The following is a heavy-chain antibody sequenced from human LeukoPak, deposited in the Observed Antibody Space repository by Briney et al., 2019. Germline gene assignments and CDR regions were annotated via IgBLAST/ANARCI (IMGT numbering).Heavy chain of an antibody. CDR2: IRQDGNEK. V-gene: IGHV3-7*01. J-gene: IGHJ5*01. Sequence: PGGSLSLSCTVSGFTFSSYWRNWVRQAPGKGLEWVASIRQDGNEKSYVDSVKGRFTISRDNTKDSLYLQIDSLSAEDTAMYLCARDGRAPGLYLDWLGGGTLVSDS. CDR1: GFTFSSYW. D-gene: IGHD3-9*01. CDR3: ARDGRAPGLYLDWLGGGTLVSDS.